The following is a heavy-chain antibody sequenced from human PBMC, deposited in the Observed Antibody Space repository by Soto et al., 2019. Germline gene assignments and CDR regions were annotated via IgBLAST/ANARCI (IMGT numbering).Heavy chain of an antibody. V-gene: IGHV3-7*03. CDR3: ARATYGDNEPPFDY. D-gene: IGHD4-17*01. Sequence: GGSLRLSCAASGFTFSSYWMSWVRQAPGKGLEWVANIKQDGSEKYYVDSVKGRFTISRDNAKNSLYLQMNSLRAEDTAVYYCARATYGDNEPPFDYWGQGTLVTVS. J-gene: IGHJ4*02. CDR1: GFTFSSYW. CDR2: IKQDGSEK.